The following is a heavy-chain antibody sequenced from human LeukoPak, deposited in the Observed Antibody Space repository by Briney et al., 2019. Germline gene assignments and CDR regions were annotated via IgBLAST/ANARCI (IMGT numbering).Heavy chain of an antibody. CDR3: ARRYFVSGSYCTDY. V-gene: IGHV1-2*02. CDR2: INPNSGGT. J-gene: IGHJ4*02. D-gene: IGHD3-10*01. Sequence: GASVKVSCKAAGYTFTGYYMHWVGQAPGQGLEWMGWINPNSGGTNYAQKFQGRVTMTRDTSITTAYMELSRLRSDDTAVYYCARRYFVSGSYCTDYWGQGTLVTVSS. CDR1: GYTFTGYY.